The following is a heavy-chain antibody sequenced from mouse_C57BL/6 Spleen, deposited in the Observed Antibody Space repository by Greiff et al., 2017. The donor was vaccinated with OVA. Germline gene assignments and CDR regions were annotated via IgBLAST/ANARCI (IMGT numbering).Heavy chain of an antibody. CDR3: ARSNNYGNADFDY. D-gene: IGHD2-1*01. CDR1: GYTFTSYW. CDR2: IYPGSGST. V-gene: IGHV1-55*01. J-gene: IGHJ2*01. Sequence: VQLQQPGAELVKPGASVKMSCKASGYTFTSYWITWVKQRPGQGLEWIGDIYPGSGSTNYNEKFKSKATLTVDTSSSTAYMQLSSLTAEDSAVYYCARSNNYGNADFDYWGQGATLTVSS.